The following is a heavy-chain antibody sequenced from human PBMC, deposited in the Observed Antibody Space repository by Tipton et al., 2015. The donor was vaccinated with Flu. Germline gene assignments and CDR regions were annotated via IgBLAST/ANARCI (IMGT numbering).Heavy chain of an antibody. CDR3: ARRVAGSGMAV. V-gene: IGHV4-61*02. Sequence: LRLSCTVSGASISIGAYYWTWTRRPADKGLEWIGRIYTGGGTNYNPSLKGRVTISIDTSKNQFSLRLSSVTAADTAVYYCARRVAGSGMAVWGQGTTVTVSS. D-gene: IGHD3-10*01. CDR1: GASISIGAYY. CDR2: IYTGGGT. J-gene: IGHJ6*02.